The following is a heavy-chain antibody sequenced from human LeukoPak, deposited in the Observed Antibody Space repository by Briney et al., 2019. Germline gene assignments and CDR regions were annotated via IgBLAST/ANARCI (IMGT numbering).Heavy chain of an antibody. CDR1: GYTFTSYG. Sequence: ASVKVSCKASGYTFTSYGISWVRQAPGQGLEWMGWIDTNTGNPTYAQGFTGRFVFSLDTSVSTAYLQISSLKAEDTAVYYCAREVRAAASNSWFDPWGQGTLVTVSS. V-gene: IGHV7-4-1*02. D-gene: IGHD6-13*01. CDR2: IDTNTGNP. CDR3: AREVRAAASNSWFDP. J-gene: IGHJ5*02.